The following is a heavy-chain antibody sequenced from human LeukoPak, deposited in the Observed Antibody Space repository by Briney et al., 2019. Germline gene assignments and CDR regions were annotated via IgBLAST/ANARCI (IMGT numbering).Heavy chain of an antibody. CDR2: ISGSGTST. V-gene: IGHV3-23*01. Sequence: HPGWSLRLSCAPSERTFSSCAMSWVRQAPGKGLEWGSAISGSGTSTSYADSVNGRFSLSRDNSTNTLYLQMSSLRAEDTAVYYCATAPGSSYHFDYWGQGTLVTVSS. D-gene: IGHD6-6*01. CDR3: ATAPGSSYHFDY. J-gene: IGHJ4*02. CDR1: ERTFSSCA.